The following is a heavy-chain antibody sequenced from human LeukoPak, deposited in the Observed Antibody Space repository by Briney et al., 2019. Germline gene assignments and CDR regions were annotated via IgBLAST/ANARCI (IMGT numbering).Heavy chain of an antibody. CDR3: AKERVYYYGSGSYSNWFDP. CDR1: GFAFSSYA. V-gene: IGHV3-23*01. CDR2: ISGSGGST. Sequence: GGSLRLSCAASGFAFSSYAMSWVRQAPGKGLEWVSAISGSGGSTYHADSVKGRFTISRDNSKNTLYLQMNSLRAEETAVYYCAKERVYYYGSGSYSNWFDPWGQGTLVTVSS. J-gene: IGHJ5*02. D-gene: IGHD3-10*01.